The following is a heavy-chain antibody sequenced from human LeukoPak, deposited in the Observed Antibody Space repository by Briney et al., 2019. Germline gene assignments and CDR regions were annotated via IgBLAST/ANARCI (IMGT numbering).Heavy chain of an antibody. V-gene: IGHV3-48*03. D-gene: IGHD1-20*01. J-gene: IGHJ4*01. CDR1: GFTFSSYE. CDR3: ARDVNWNYCDY. CDR2: ISSSGSTI. Sequence: GGSLRLSCAASGFTFSSYEMHWVRQAPGKGLEWVSYISSSGSTIYYADSVKGRFTISRDNAKNSLYLQMNSLRAKDTAVYYCARDVNWNYCDYWGHGTLVTVSS.